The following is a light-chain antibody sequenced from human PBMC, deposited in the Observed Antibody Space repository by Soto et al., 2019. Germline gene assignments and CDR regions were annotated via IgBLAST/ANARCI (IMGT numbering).Light chain of an antibody. J-gene: IGKJ3*01. V-gene: IGKV1-27*01. CDR1: QDIRNF. CDR2: AAS. CDR3: QKYSSVPV. Sequence: DIQMTQSPTSLSASVGDRVTITCRASQDIRNFVAWYQQKPGKAPKLLIYAASTLQSGVPSRFSGSGSGTDFTLTINSLQPEDVATYSSQKYSSVPVFVPGTKVEIK.